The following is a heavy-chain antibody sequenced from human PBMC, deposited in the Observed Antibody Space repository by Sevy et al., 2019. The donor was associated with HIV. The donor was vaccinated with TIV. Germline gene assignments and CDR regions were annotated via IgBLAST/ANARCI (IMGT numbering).Heavy chain of an antibody. Sequence: GGSLRLSCAASGFTFSSYAMHWVRQAPGKGLEWVAVISYDGSNKYYADSVKGRFTISRDNSKNTLYLQMNSLRAEDTAVYYCAREGYSSGWHDALDIWGQGTMVTVSS. CDR3: AREGYSSGWHDALDI. CDR2: ISYDGSNK. J-gene: IGHJ3*02. CDR1: GFTFSSYA. V-gene: IGHV3-30-3*01. D-gene: IGHD6-19*01.